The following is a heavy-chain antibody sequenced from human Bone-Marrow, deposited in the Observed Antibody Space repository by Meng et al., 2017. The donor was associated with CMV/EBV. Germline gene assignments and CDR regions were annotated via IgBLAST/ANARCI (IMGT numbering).Heavy chain of an antibody. CDR1: GFTFDDYA. CDR3: ARDRAEYSSGWYGGANWFDP. V-gene: IGHV3-9*01. J-gene: IGHJ5*02. CDR2: ISWNSGSI. D-gene: IGHD6-19*01. Sequence: SLKISCAASGFTFDDYAMHWVRQAPGKGLEWVSGISWNSGSIGYADSVKGRFTISRDNAKNSLYLQMNSLRAEDTAVYYCARDRAEYSSGWYGGANWFDPWGQRTLVTVSS.